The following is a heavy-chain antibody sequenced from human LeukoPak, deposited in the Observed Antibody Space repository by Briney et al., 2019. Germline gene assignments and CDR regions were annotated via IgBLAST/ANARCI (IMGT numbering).Heavy chain of an antibody. CDR2: ISWDGGST. V-gene: IGHV3-43*01. CDR3: AKVGPYCSGGSCYFDY. CDR1: GFTFSSYG. J-gene: IGHJ4*02. Sequence: GRSLRLSCAASGFTFSSYGMHWVRQAPGKGLEWVSLISWDGGSTYYADSVKGRFTISRDNSKNSLYLQMNSLRTEDTALYYCAKVGPYCSGGSCYFDYWGQGTLVTVSS. D-gene: IGHD2-15*01.